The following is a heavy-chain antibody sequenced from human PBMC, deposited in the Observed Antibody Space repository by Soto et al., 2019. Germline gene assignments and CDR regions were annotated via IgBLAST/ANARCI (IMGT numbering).Heavy chain of an antibody. Sequence: GGSLRLSCSASGFTFSSYAMSWVRQAPGKGLEWVSAISGSGGSTYYADSVKGRFTISRDNSKNTLYLQMNSLRAEDTAVYYCAKARAQYYDFWSGYPVDYWGQGTLVTVSS. CDR1: GFTFSSYA. J-gene: IGHJ4*02. D-gene: IGHD3-3*01. V-gene: IGHV3-23*01. CDR2: ISGSGGST. CDR3: AKARAQYYDFWSGYPVDY.